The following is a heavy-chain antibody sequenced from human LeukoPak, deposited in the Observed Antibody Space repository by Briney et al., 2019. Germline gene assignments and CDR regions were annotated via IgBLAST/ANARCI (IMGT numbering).Heavy chain of an antibody. V-gene: IGHV3-23*01. Sequence: GGSLRLSCAASVFTFSSYVMSWVPEAPGKGLEWVSLISGNDGSTYYADSVKGRFTISRDNSKNTLYLQMSSLRADDTAVYYCARRSVTTFDYWGQGTLVTVSS. D-gene: IGHD4-17*01. CDR2: ISGNDGST. CDR3: ARRSVTTFDY. J-gene: IGHJ4*02. CDR1: VFTFSSYV.